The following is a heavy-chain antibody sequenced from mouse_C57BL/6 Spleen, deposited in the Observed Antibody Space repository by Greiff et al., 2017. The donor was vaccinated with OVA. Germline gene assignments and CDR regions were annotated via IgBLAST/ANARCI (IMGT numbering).Heavy chain of an antibody. Sequence: EVQLVESGTVLARPGASVKMSCKTSGYTFTSYWMHWVKQRPGQGLEWIGAIYPGNSDTSYNQKFKGKAKLTAVTSASTAYMELSSLTNEDSAGYYCTTYYGNYDYAMDYWGQGTSVTVSS. V-gene: IGHV1-5*01. D-gene: IGHD2-1*01. CDR3: TTYYGNYDYAMDY. CDR1: GYTFTSYW. J-gene: IGHJ4*01. CDR2: IYPGNSDT.